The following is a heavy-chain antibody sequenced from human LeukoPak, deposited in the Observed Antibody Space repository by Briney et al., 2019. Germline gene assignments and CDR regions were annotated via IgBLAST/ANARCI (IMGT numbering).Heavy chain of an antibody. J-gene: IGHJ4*02. D-gene: IGHD2-15*01. V-gene: IGHV1-2*02. CDR1: GYTFTGYY. CDR2: INPNSDFT. Sequence: ASVKVSCKASGYTFTGYYMHWVRQAPAQGLEWMGWINPNSDFTNFAQNFQGRVTMTSDTSISTAYMELSRLRSDDTAVYYCARAISGGSPITASDYWGQGTLVTVSS. CDR3: ARAISGGSPITASDY.